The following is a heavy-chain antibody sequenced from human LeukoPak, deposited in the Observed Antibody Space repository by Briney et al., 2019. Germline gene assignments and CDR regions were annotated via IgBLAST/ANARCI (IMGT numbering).Heavy chain of an antibody. J-gene: IGHJ5*02. V-gene: IGHV1-18*01. Sequence: ASVKVSCKASGYTFTSYGISWVRQAPGQGLEWMGWISAYNGNTNYAQKLQGRVTMTTDTSTSTAYLELRSLRSDHTAVSYSARESALGFDPWGQGNLVTVSS. CDR2: ISAYNGNT. CDR1: GYTFTSYG. CDR3: ARESALGFDP.